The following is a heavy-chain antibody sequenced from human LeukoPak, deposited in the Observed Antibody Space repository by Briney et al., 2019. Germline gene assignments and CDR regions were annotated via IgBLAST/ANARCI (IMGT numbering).Heavy chain of an antibody. Sequence: ASVKVSCKTSGYTFTSYDINWVRQATGQGLEWMGWMNPNSGNTGYAQKFQGRVTMTRNTSISTAYMELSSLRSEGTAVYYCARVGSSGYYPYYYYGMDVWGQGTTVTVSS. J-gene: IGHJ6*02. V-gene: IGHV1-8*01. CDR3: ARVGSSGYYPYYYYGMDV. D-gene: IGHD3-22*01. CDR2: MNPNSGNT. CDR1: GYTFTSYD.